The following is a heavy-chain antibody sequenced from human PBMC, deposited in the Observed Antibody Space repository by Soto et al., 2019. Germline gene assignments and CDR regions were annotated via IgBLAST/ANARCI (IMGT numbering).Heavy chain of an antibody. J-gene: IGHJ3*02. V-gene: IGHV1-69*13. D-gene: IGHD3-22*01. CDR2: IIPIFGTA. CDR1: GGTFSSYA. Sequence: GASVKVSCKASGGTFSSYAISWVRQAPGQGLEWMGGIIPIFGTANYAQKFQGRVTITADESTSTAYMELSSLRSEDTAVYYCARLDSSGQSLAFDIWGQGTMVTVSS. CDR3: ARLDSSGQSLAFDI.